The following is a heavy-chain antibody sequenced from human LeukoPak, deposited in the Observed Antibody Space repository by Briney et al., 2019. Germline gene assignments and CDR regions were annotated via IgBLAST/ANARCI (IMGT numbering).Heavy chain of an antibody. D-gene: IGHD3/OR15-3a*01. J-gene: IGHJ5*02. Sequence: PSETLSLTRAVYGGSFSGYYWSWIRQPPGKGLEWIGEINHSGSTNYNPSLKSRVTISVDTSKNQFSLKLSSVTAADTAVYYCARGRVGLLERWGQGTLVTVSS. V-gene: IGHV4-34*01. CDR1: GGSFSGYY. CDR3: ARGRVGLLER. CDR2: INHSGST.